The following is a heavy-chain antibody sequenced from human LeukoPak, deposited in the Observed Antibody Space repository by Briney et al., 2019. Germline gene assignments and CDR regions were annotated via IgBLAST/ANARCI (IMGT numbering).Heavy chain of an antibody. CDR2: IYHSGST. J-gene: IGHJ5*02. CDR1: GYSISSGYY. CDR3: AVEMRFDWFDT. D-gene: IGHD5-24*01. Sequence: TTSETLSLTCAVSGYSISSGYYWGWIRQPPGKELEWIGSIYHSGSTYYNPSLKSRVTISVDTSKNQFSLKLSSVTAADTAVYYCAVEMRFDWFDTWGQGTLVTVSS. V-gene: IGHV4-38-2*01.